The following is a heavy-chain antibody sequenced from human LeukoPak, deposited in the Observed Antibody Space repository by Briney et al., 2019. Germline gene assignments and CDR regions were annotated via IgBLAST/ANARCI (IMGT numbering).Heavy chain of an antibody. J-gene: IGHJ4*02. D-gene: IGHD1-26*01. CDR3: ARVSTYSAIDY. Sequence: PGGSLRLSCTASGFTFSTYAMTWVRQAPGKGLVWVSRINSDGSSTSYADSVKGRFTISRDNAKNTLYLQMSSLRAEDTAVYYCARVSTYSAIDYWGQGTLVTVSS. CDR1: GFTFSTYA. CDR2: INSDGSST. V-gene: IGHV3-74*01.